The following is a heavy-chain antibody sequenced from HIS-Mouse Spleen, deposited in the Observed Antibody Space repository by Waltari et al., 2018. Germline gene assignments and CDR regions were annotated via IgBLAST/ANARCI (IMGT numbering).Heavy chain of an antibody. J-gene: IGHJ5*02. D-gene: IGHD6-13*01. CDR1: GFPFSSYG. Sequence: QVQLVESGGGVVQPGRSLRLPCAAAGFPFSSYGMHCVRRAPGKGLEWVAVISYDGSNKYYADSVKGRFTISRDNSKNTLYLQMNSLRAEDTAVYYCAKEYSSSHNWFDPWGQGTLVTVSS. CDR2: ISYDGSNK. V-gene: IGHV3-30*18. CDR3: AKEYSSSHNWFDP.